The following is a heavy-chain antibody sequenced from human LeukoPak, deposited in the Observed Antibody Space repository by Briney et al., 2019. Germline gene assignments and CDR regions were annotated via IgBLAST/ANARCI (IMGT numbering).Heavy chain of an antibody. CDR2: INPNSGGT. CDR1: GYTFTGYY. V-gene: IGHV1-2*02. CDR3: ARRIAVAGRDAFDI. Sequence: ASVKVSCKASGYTFTGYYMHWVRQAPGQGLEWMGWINPNSGGTNYAQKFQGRVTMTRDTSISTAYMELSRLRSDDTAVYYCARRIAVAGRDAFDIWSQGTMVTVSS. D-gene: IGHD6-19*01. J-gene: IGHJ3*02.